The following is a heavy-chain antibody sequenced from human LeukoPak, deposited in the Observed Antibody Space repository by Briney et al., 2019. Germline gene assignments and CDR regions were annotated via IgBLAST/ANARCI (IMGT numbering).Heavy chain of an antibody. V-gene: IGHV4-39*02. D-gene: IGHD2-8*01. CDR1: GGSISSSSYY. Sequence: SETLSLTCTVSGGSISSSSYYWGWIRQPPGKGLEWIGSIYYSGSTYYNPSLKSRVTISVDTSKNQFSLNLSSVTAADTAVYYCARDLHMYGNSFDFWGQGTMVTVSS. CDR3: ARDLHMYGNSFDF. J-gene: IGHJ3*01. CDR2: IYYSGST.